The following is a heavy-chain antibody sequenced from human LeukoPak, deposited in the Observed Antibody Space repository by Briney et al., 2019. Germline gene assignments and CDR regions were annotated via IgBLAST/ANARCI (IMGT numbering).Heavy chain of an antibody. CDR1: GFTFSDYD. D-gene: IGHD2-2*01. CDR2: IRYDGNKS. Sequence: PGRSLRLSCAASGFTFSDYDMNWVRQAPGKGPEWVASIRYDGNKSYYADSLKGRFTISRDNSKNTLYLQLNSLRAEDTALYYCANLEDIVVVPTGMGFDYWGQGTLVTVSS. V-gene: IGHV3-30*02. CDR3: ANLEDIVVVPTGMGFDY. J-gene: IGHJ4*02.